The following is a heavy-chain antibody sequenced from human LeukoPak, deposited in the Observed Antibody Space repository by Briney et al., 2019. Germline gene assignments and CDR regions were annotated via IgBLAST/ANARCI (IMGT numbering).Heavy chain of an antibody. Sequence: SETLSLSCTASGDSISSYYWSWIRQPPGKGLELIGYIYHSGSTDYNPSLKSRVTISMDTSRNQFSLKVNSATAADTAVYYCARMASAGPVLDQWGQGTLVTVSS. D-gene: IGHD6-13*01. CDR1: GDSISSYY. CDR3: ARMASAGPVLDQ. J-gene: IGHJ4*02. CDR2: IYHSGST. V-gene: IGHV4-59*13.